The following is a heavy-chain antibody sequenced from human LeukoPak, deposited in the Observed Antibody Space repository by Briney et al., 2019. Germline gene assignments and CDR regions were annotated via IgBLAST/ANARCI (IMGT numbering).Heavy chain of an antibody. D-gene: IGHD3-3*01. J-gene: IGHJ6*02. CDR2: TYYRAKWYN. V-gene: IGHV6-1*01. CDR1: GDSVSSNSAA. Sequence: SQTLSLTCATSGDSVSSNSAAWNWIRQSPSRCLEWLGRTYYRAKWYNDYAVSVKSRITINPDTSKNQFSLQLNSVTPEDTAVYYCARVVFWSGYSRDYYYGMDVWGQGTTVTVSS. CDR3: ARVVFWSGYSRDYYYGMDV.